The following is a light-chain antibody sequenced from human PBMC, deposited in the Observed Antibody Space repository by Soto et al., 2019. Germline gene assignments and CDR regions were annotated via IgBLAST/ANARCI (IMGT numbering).Light chain of an antibody. CDR3: CSSGGSPTYV. J-gene: IGLJ1*01. CDR1: SSNVGSYKL. CDR2: EVN. V-gene: IGLV2-23*02. Sequence: QSALTQPAYVSGSPGQSITISCTGTSSNVGSYKLVSWYQQHPGKAPKLMIFEVNKRPSGVSNRFSGSKSGNTASLTISGLKVEDEADYYCCSSGGSPTYVFGTGTQLTVL.